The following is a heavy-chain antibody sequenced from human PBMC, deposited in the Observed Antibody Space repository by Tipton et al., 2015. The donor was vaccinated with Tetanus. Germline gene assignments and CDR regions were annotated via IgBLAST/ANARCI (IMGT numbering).Heavy chain of an antibody. CDR2: ISGSRLTP. D-gene: IGHD1-26*01. Sequence: SLRLSCTASGFTFKSYTLNWVRQAPGNGLEWVAAISGSRLTPYYADSVKGRFTISRDNSKNTLYLQMNSLRADDTAVYYCAKSVGSTGLYGMDVWGQGTTVTVSS. V-gene: IGHV3-23*01. CDR3: AKSVGSTGLYGMDV. J-gene: IGHJ6*02. CDR1: GFTFKSYT.